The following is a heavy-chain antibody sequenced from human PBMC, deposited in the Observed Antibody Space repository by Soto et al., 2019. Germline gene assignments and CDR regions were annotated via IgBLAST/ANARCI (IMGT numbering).Heavy chain of an antibody. D-gene: IGHD5-12*01. J-gene: IGHJ4*02. CDR2: IKQDGSEK. CDR3: ARAVDIVATTWDY. Sequence: LLLSCAASGFTFSSYNMSWVRQAPGKGLEWVANIKQDGSEKYYVDSVKGRFTISRDNAKNSLYLQMNSLRAEDTAVYYCARAVDIVATTWDYWGQGTLVTVSS. CDR1: GFTFSSYN. V-gene: IGHV3-7*01.